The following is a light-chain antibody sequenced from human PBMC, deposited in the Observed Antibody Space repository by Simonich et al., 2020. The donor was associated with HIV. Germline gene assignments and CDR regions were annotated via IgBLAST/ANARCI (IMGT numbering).Light chain of an antibody. J-gene: IGLJ3*02. Sequence: QSVLTQPPSASGTPGQRVPISCSGSRSNIGSNYVYWYQQLPGPAPKLLIYRNNQRPSGVPDRFSGSKSGTSASLAISGLRSEDEADYYCAAWDDSLSGPVFGGGTKLTVL. CDR3: AAWDDSLSGPV. CDR1: RSNIGSNY. CDR2: RNN. V-gene: IGLV1-47*01.